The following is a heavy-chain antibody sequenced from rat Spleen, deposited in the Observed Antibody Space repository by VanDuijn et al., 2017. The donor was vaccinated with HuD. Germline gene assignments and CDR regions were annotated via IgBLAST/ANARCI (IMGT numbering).Heavy chain of an antibody. CDR3: VKDRYGGYAMDA. J-gene: IGHJ4*01. V-gene: IGHV5-29*01. Sequence: EVQLVESGGGLVQPGRSLKLSCAASGFTFNNYYMAWVRQAPTKGLEWVATISYDGSSTYYRDAVKGRFTISRDNAKSTLYLQMDSLRSEDKATYYCVKDRYGGYAMDAWGQGASVTVSS. D-gene: IGHD1-11*01. CDR1: GFTFNNYY. CDR2: ISYDGSST.